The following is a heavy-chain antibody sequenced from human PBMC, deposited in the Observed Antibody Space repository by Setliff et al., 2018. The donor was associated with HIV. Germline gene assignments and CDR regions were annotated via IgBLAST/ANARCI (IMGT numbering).Heavy chain of an antibody. CDR3: ARPSHVYGDNGPLGY. CDR1: GYSFTGYD. D-gene: IGHD2-21*01. CDR2: MNPSTGEI. J-gene: IGHJ4*02. V-gene: IGHV1-8*01. Sequence: GASVKVSCKTSGYSFTGYDINWVRQATGQGLEWMAWMNPSTGEIGYAQKFQGRLTMTRDSSINTAYMELRGLRSEDTAIYYCARPSHVYGDNGPLGYWGQGTLVTVAS.